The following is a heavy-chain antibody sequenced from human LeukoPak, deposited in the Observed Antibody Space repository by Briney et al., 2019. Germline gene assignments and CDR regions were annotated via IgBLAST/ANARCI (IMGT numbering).Heavy chain of an antibody. CDR2: ISSSGSTI. V-gene: IGHV3-11*01. Sequence: KPGGSLRLSCAASGFTFSDYYMSWIRQAPGKGLEWVSYISSSGSTIYYADSVKGRFTISRDNAKNSLYLQMNSLRAEDTAVYYCAREAHYGGNPVTYGMDVWGQGTTVTVSS. CDR3: AREAHYGGNPVTYGMDV. J-gene: IGHJ6*02. CDR1: GFTFSDYY. D-gene: IGHD4-23*01.